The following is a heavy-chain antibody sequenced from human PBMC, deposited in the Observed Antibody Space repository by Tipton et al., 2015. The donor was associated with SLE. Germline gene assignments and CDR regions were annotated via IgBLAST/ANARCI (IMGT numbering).Heavy chain of an antibody. V-gene: IGHV4-39*07. Sequence: TLSLTCTVSGGSISSSSYYWGWIRQPPGKGLEWIGSIYYSGSTYYNPSLKSRVTISVDTSKNQFSLKLSSVTAADTAVYYCARRAESIAAPEVYFDLWGRGTLVTVSS. CDR2: IYYSGST. CDR1: GGSISSSSYY. CDR3: ARRAESIAAPEVYFDL. D-gene: IGHD6-6*01. J-gene: IGHJ2*01.